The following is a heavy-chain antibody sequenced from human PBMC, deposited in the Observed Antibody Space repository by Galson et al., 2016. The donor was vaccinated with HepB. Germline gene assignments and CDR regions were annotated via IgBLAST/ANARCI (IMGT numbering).Heavy chain of an antibody. CDR3: AKDTGYCSGTTCYTQHYFDY. CDR1: GFTFGDFS. V-gene: IGHV3-9*01. Sequence: SLRLSCAASGFTFGDFSMHWVRQAPGKGLEWVSGISWNSGTAVYADSVRGRFTISRDNAKDSLYLQMDGLRSEDTALYYCAKDTGYCSGTTCYTQHYFDYWGQGALVTVSS. D-gene: IGHD2-2*01. J-gene: IGHJ4*02. CDR2: ISWNSGTA.